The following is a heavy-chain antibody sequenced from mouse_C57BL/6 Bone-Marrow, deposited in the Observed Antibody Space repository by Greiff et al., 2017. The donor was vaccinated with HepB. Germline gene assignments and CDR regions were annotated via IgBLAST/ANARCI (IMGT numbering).Heavy chain of an antibody. CDR3: ARSSVVYYYGSSHWYFDV. J-gene: IGHJ1*03. D-gene: IGHD1-1*01. V-gene: IGHV1-64*01. CDR2: IHPNSGST. CDR1: GYTFTSYW. Sequence: QVQLQQPGAELVKPGASVKLSCKASGYTFTSYWMHWVKQRPGQGLEWIGMIHPNSGSTNYNEKFKSKATLTVDKSSSTAYMQLSSLTSEDSAVYCCARSSVVYYYGSSHWYFDVWGTGTTVTVSS.